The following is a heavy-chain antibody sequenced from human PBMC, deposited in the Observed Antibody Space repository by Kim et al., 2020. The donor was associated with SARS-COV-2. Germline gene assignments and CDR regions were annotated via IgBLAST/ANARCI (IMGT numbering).Heavy chain of an antibody. CDR3: ARDPGGGYPPDY. Sequence: GGSLRLSCAASGFTFSSYGMHWVRQAPGKGLEWVAVIWYDGSNKYYADSVKGRFTISRDNSKNTLYLQMNSLRAEDTAVYYCARDPGGGYPPDYWGQGTLVTVSS. J-gene: IGHJ4*02. V-gene: IGHV3-33*01. D-gene: IGHD1-26*01. CDR1: GFTFSSYG. CDR2: IWYDGSNK.